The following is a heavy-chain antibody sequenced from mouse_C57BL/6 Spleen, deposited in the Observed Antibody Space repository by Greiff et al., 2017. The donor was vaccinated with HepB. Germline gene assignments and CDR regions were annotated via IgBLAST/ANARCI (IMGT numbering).Heavy chain of an antibody. V-gene: IGHV5-4*01. CDR3: AGDLSWPSWFAY. CDR1: GFTFSSYA. CDR2: ISDGGSYT. J-gene: IGHJ3*01. Sequence: EVMLVESGGGLVKPGGSLKLSCAASGFTFSSYAMSWVRQTPEKRLEWVATISDGGSYTYYPDNVKGRFTISRDNAKNNLYLQMSHLKSEDTAMYYCAGDLSWPSWFAYWGQGTLVTVSA.